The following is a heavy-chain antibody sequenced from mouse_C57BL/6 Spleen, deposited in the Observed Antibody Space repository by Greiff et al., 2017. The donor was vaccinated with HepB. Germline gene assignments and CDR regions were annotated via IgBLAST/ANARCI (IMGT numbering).Heavy chain of an antibody. CDR2: IDPSDSYT. V-gene: IGHV1-50*01. Sequence: QVQLQQPGAELVKPGASVKLSCKASGYTFTSYWMQWVKQRPGQGLEWIGEIDPSDSYTNYNQKFKGKATLTVDTSSSTAYMQLSSLTSEDSAVYYCARSVTTVDAMDDWGQGTSVTVSS. J-gene: IGHJ4*01. CDR3: ARSVTTVDAMDD. CDR1: GYTFTSYW. D-gene: IGHD1-1*01.